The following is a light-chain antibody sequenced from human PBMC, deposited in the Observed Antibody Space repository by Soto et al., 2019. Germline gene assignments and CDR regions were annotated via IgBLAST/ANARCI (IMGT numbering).Light chain of an antibody. J-gene: IGLJ1*01. CDR2: EVS. CDR3: SSYAGSNNYV. CDR1: SSDVGGYNY. Sequence: QSALTQPPSASGSPGQSVTISCTGTSSDVGGYNYVSWYQQHPGKGPKLIIYEVSRRPSGVPDRFSGSKSGNTASLTVAGLQAEDEAYYYCSSYAGSNNYVFGTGTKLTVL. V-gene: IGLV2-8*01.